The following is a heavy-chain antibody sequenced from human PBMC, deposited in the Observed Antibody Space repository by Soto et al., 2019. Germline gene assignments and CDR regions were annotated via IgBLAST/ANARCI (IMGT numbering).Heavy chain of an antibody. CDR3: ARSYYYDSSGHYSGPGYYFDY. Sequence: PGGSLILSCAASGFTFTNYAMHWVRQAPGKGLEWVAVISYDGSNNYYADSVKGRFTISRANSNNTLYLQMNSLRADDTAAYYCARSYYYDSSGHYSGPGYYFDYWGQGTLVTVSS. D-gene: IGHD3-22*01. CDR1: GFTFTNYA. J-gene: IGHJ4*02. CDR2: ISYDGSNN. V-gene: IGHV3-30-3*01.